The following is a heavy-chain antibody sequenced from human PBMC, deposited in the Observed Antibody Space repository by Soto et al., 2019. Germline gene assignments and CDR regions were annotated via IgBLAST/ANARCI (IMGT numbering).Heavy chain of an antibody. Sequence: ASVKVSCKASGYTFTSYGISWVRQAPGQGLEWMGWISAYNGNTNYAQKLQGRVTMTTDTSTSTAYMELRSLRSDDTAVYYCARGKRIQLWLLEEEVDYWGQGTLVTVSS. V-gene: IGHV1-18*01. J-gene: IGHJ4*02. CDR1: GYTFTSYG. CDR3: ARGKRIQLWLLEEEVDY. D-gene: IGHD5-18*01. CDR2: ISAYNGNT.